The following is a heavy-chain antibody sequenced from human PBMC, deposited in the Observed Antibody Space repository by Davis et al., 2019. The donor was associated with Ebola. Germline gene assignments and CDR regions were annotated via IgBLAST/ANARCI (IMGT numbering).Heavy chain of an antibody. CDR2: IYYSGST. J-gene: IGHJ4*02. D-gene: IGHD2-15*01. CDR3: ASQKPRYCSGGSCYSYPFDY. V-gene: IGHV4-59*08. Sequence: SETLSLTCAVYGGSISSYYWSWIRQPPGKGLEWIGYIYYSGSTNYNPSLKSRVTISVDTSKNQFSLKLSSVTAADTAVYYCASQKPRYCSGGSCYSYPFDYWGQGTLVTVSS. CDR1: GGSISSYY.